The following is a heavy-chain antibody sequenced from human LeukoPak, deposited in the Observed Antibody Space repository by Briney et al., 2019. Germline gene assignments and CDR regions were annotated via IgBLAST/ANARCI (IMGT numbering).Heavy chain of an antibody. D-gene: IGHD6-6*01. CDR3: ARVKYSTSSTLIGY. CDR1: GFSLTTSGMC. Sequence: SGPALVKPTQTLTLTCTFFGFSLTTSGMCVTWIRQPPGKALEWLARIDWDDDKYYSTSLQSRLTISKDTSKNQVVLTVTNMDHVGTATYYCARVKYSTSSTLIGYWGQGTLVTVSS. CDR2: IDWDDDK. V-gene: IGHV2-70*11. J-gene: IGHJ4*02.